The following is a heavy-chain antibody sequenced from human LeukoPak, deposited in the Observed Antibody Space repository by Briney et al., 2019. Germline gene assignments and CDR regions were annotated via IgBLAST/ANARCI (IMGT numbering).Heavy chain of an antibody. J-gene: IGHJ4*02. CDR1: GGSFSGYY. D-gene: IGHD2-21*01. CDR2: INHSGST. CDR3: ARWAVVRGAFDY. Sequence: SETLSLTCAVYGGSFSGYYWSWIRQPPGKGLEWIGEINHSGSTNYNPSLKSRVTISVDTSKNQFSLKLSSVTAADTAVYYCARWAVVRGAFDYWGQGTLVTVSS. V-gene: IGHV4-34*01.